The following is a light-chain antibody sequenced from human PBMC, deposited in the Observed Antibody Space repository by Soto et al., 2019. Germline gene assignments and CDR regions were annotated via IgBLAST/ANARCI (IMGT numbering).Light chain of an antibody. CDR3: QQYKNWPL. V-gene: IGKV3-15*01. J-gene: IGKJ5*01. CDR2: GAS. Sequence: IMMTQSPATLCVSTGERVTLSARTSHSVNSHVAWYQQKPGQAPRLLLYGASTRATGIPVRFSGSGFGTEFTLTISSMKSEDFAVYYCQQYKNWPLFGQGTRLEIK. CDR1: HSVNSH.